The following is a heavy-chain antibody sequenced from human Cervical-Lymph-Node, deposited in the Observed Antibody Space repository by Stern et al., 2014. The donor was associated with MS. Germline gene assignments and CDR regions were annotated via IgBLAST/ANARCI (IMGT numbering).Heavy chain of an antibody. V-gene: IGHV3-30-3*01. D-gene: IGHD2-21*01. CDR1: EFTFNDHS. CDR2: ISYDGGND. Sequence: VQLVESGGGVVQPGRSLRLSCAASEFTFNDHSMHWVRQTPGQGLEWVALISYDGGNDYYSDSVKGRFTISRDNSKNTLYLQMNTLRAEDTAVYYCTASASCGGDCYSGAFDYWGQGTLVTVSS. CDR3: TASASCGGDCYSGAFDY. J-gene: IGHJ4*02.